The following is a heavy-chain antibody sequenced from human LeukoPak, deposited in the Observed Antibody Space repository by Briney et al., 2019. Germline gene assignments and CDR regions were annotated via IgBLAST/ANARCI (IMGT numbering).Heavy chain of an antibody. CDR1: GYTFTSYG. CDR2: ISAYNGNT. J-gene: IGHJ3*02. D-gene: IGHD2-21*02. V-gene: IGHV1-18*01. CDR3: ARFTSGYCGGDRYAFDI. Sequence: ASVKVSCKASGYTFTSYGISWVRQAPGQGLEWIGWISAYNGNTDYAQKFQGRVTMTTDTSTNTAYMDLRSLRSDDTAVYYCARFTSGYCGGDRYAFDIWGQGTMVTVSS.